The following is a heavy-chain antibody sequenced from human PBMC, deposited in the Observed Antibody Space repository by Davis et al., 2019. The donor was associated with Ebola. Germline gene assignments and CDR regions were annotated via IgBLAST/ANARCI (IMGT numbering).Heavy chain of an antibody. CDR1: GFTFSDYY. J-gene: IGHJ6*02. D-gene: IGHD1-26*01. CDR3: ARDRTSGLFYGMDV. CDR2: ISSSGSTI. V-gene: IGHV3-11*01. Sequence: GESLKISCEASGFTFSDYYMSWVRQAPGKGLEWVSYISSSGSTIYYADSVKGRFTISRDNAKNALYLQMNSLRAEDTAVYYCARDRTSGLFYGMDVWGQGTTVTVSS.